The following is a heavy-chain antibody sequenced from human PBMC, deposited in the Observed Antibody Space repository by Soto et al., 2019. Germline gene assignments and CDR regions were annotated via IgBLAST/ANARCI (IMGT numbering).Heavy chain of an antibody. J-gene: IGHJ6*02. CDR1: GGTFSSYA. V-gene: IGHV1-69*13. CDR2: IIPIFGTA. Sequence: SVKVSCKASGGTFSSYAISWVRQAPGQGLEWMGGIIPIFGTANYAQKFQGRVTITADESTSTAYMELSSLRSEDTAVYYCARDRGDIVVVPAAMRPYYYYGMDVWGQGTTVTVSS. CDR3: ARDRGDIVVVPAAMRPYYYYGMDV. D-gene: IGHD2-2*01.